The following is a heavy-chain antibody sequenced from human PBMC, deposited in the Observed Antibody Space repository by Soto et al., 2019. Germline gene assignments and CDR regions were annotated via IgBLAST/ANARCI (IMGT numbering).Heavy chain of an antibody. Sequence: PSDTLSLTGPFSDLSISSGVYYWSCIRQHPGKGLEWIGYIYYSGSTYYNPSLKSRVTISVDTSKNQFSLKLSSVTAADTAVYYCARDWYGYAIDYWGQGTLVTVSS. V-gene: IGHV4-31*03. D-gene: IGHD5-18*01. CDR2: IYYSGST. J-gene: IGHJ4*02. CDR1: DLSISSGVYY. CDR3: ARDWYGYAIDY.